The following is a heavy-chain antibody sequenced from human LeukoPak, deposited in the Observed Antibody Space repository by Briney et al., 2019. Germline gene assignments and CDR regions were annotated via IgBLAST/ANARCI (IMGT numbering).Heavy chain of an antibody. CDR1: GYTFTGYY. CDR3: ARAGDGLELRAEFDP. V-gene: IGHV1-2*02. CDR2: INPNGGGT. J-gene: IGHJ5*02. Sequence: ASVKVSCKASGYTFTGYYMHWVRQAPGQGLEWMGWINPNGGGTNYAQKFQGRVTMTRDTSISTAYMELSRLRSDDTAVYYCARAGDGLELRAEFDPWGQGTLVTVSS. D-gene: IGHD1-7*01.